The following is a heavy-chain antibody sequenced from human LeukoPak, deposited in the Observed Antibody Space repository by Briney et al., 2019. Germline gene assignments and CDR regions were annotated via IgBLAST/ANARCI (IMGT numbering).Heavy chain of an antibody. J-gene: IGHJ2*01. CDR3: ARPVLYGSGSYYRYFDL. D-gene: IGHD3-10*01. Sequence: SKSLSLTCTVSGGSISSYYWIWIRQHPGKGPDWSGYIYYSWSTNYNPSLKSRVTISVDTCKNQFSLKLSSVSAADTGVYYCARPVLYGSGSYYRYFDLWGRGTLVTVSS. V-gene: IGHV4-59*08. CDR2: IYYSWST. CDR1: GGSISSYY.